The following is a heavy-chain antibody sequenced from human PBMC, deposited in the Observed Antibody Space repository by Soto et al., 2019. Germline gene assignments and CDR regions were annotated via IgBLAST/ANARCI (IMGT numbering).Heavy chain of an antibody. J-gene: IGHJ6*03. CDR3: ARWKVSVPAAMPGYYYYYYYMDV. V-gene: IGHV4-34*01. Sequence: TLSLTCAVYGGSFSGYYWSWIRQPPGKGLEWIGEINHSGSTNYNPSHKSRVTISVDTSKNQFSLKLSSVTAADTAVHYCARWKVSVPAAMPGYYYYYYYMDVWGKGTTVTVSS. CDR1: GGSFSGYY. CDR2: INHSGST. D-gene: IGHD2-2*01.